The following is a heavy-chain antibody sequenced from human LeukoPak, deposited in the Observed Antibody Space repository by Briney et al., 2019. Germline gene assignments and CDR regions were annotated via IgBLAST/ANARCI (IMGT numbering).Heavy chain of an antibody. Sequence: ASVKVSCKASGYTFTGYYMHWVRQAPGQGLEWMGWINPNSGGTNYAQKFQGRVTMTRDTSISTAYMELSRPRSDDTAVYYCARPYYYDSSGYSRYWGQGTLVTVSS. CDR2: INPNSGGT. CDR3: ARPYYYDSSGYSRY. D-gene: IGHD3-22*01. CDR1: GYTFTGYY. V-gene: IGHV1-2*02. J-gene: IGHJ4*02.